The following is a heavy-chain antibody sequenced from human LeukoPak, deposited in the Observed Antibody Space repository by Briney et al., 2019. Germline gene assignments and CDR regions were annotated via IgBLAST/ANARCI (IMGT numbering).Heavy chain of an antibody. V-gene: IGHV4-30-4*02. Sequence: PSETLSLTCTVSGGSISSGDYYWSWIRQPPGKGLEWIGYIYYSGSTYYNPSLKSRVTISVDTSKNQFSLKLSSVTAADTAVYYCARGGGGYDYLDYWGQGTLVTVSS. CDR3: ARGGGGYDYLDY. J-gene: IGHJ4*02. CDR2: IYYSGST. D-gene: IGHD5-12*01. CDR1: GGSISSGDYY.